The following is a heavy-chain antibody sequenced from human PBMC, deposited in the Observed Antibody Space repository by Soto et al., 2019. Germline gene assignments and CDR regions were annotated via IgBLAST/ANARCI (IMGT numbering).Heavy chain of an antibody. CDR2: INPSGGST. Sequence: EASVKVSCKASGYTFTSYYMHWVRQAPGQGLEWMGIINPSGGSTRYAQKFQGRVTMTREKSTSKVYLELSSLRSEDTAVYYCARDNGYNVSDCWGKGNLLDVST. CDR3: ARDNGYNVSDC. V-gene: IGHV1-46*01. D-gene: IGHD6-25*01. J-gene: IGHJ4*01. CDR1: GYTFTSYY.